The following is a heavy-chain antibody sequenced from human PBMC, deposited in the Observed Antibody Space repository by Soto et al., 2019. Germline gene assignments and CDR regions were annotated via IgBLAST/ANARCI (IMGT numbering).Heavy chain of an antibody. Sequence: QVQLVQSGAEVKKPGASVKVSCKASGYTFTKYYMHWVRQAPGQGLEWMGTINTSGGGTSYEQRFQDRVTMTRDTSANTFYLELSSLRSEDTAVYYCARVGWELIEAYYFDYWGQGTLVTVSS. CDR3: ARVGWELIEAYYFDY. V-gene: IGHV1-46*01. D-gene: IGHD1-26*01. CDR1: GYTFTKYY. CDR2: INTSGGGT. J-gene: IGHJ4*02.